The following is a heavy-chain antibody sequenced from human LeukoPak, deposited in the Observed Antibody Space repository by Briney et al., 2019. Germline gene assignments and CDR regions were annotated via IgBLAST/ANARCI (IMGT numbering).Heavy chain of an antibody. CDR2: INPNSGGT. V-gene: IGHV1-2*02. Sequence: ASVKVSCKASGYTFTGYYMHWVRQAPGQGLEWMGWINPNSGGTNYAQKLQGRVTMTRDTSISTAYMELSRLRSDDTAVYYCARGEGGYENLQHWGQGTLVTVSS. D-gene: IGHD3-16*01. CDR3: ARGEGGYENLQH. CDR1: GYTFTGYY. J-gene: IGHJ1*01.